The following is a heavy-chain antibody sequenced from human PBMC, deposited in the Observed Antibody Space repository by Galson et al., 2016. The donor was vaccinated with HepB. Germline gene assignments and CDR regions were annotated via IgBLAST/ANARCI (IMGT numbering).Heavy chain of an antibody. D-gene: IGHD1-14*01. CDR2: ITYVGVR. Sequence: SLRLSCAASGFNFRSFDMSWVRQAPGKGLEWVSGITYVGVRYYADSVKGRFTISRDDSSGQVFLEMHSLRGEDTALYYCAKHWIRTHDLWGQGSRVTVSS. CDR3: AKHWIRTHDL. J-gene: IGHJ5*02. CDR1: GFNFRSFD. V-gene: IGHV3-23*01.